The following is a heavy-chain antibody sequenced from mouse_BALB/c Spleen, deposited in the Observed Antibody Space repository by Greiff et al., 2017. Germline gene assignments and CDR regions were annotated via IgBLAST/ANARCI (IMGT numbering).Heavy chain of an antibody. Sequence: VNVVESGPGLVAPSQSLSITCTVSGFSLTSYGVHWVRQPPGKGLEWLGVIWAGGSTNYNSALMSRLSFSKDNSKSQVFLKMNSLQTDDTAMYYCARGDYDDGYWYFDVWGAGTTVTVSS. V-gene: IGHV2-9*02. CDR2: IWAGGST. D-gene: IGHD2-4*01. CDR1: GFSLTSYG. J-gene: IGHJ1*01. CDR3: ARGDYDDGYWYFDV.